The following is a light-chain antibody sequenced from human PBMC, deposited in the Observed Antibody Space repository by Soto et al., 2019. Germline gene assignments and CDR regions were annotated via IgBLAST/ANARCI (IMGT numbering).Light chain of an antibody. CDR2: WAS. CDR3: QQYYSIPYT. CDR1: QRSNFNNDNY. J-gene: IGKJ2*01. Sequence: DIVMTQSPDSLAVSLGERATINCKSSQRSNFNNDNYLAWYQQKPGQPPKLLIYWASARESGVPDRFSGSGSGTDFTLTISSLQAEEVAVYYCQQYYSIPYTFGQGTKLEIK. V-gene: IGKV4-1*01.